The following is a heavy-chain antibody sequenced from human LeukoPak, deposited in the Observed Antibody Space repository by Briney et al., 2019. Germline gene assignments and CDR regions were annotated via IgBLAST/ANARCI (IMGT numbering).Heavy chain of an antibody. D-gene: IGHD3-16*01. Sequence: ASVTVSCKASGYTFSSYDISWVRQAPGQGIEWMGWIDTYNGDTNYAQKFQGRVTMPTDTSTSTAYMEVRSLRSEDTALYYCARLGLGDAFDIWGQGTMVTVSS. J-gene: IGHJ3*02. CDR3: ARLGLGDAFDI. CDR1: GYTFSSYD. V-gene: IGHV1-18*01. CDR2: IDTYNGDT.